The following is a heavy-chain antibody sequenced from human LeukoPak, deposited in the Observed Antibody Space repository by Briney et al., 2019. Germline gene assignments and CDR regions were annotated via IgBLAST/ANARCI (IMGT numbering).Heavy chain of an antibody. J-gene: IGHJ4*02. V-gene: IGHV1-2*02. D-gene: IGHD6-19*01. CDR1: GYTFTGYY. CDR3: ARLRASSGWYIF. CDR2: INPNSGGT. Sequence: ASVKVSCKASGYTFTGYYMHWVRQAPGQGLEWMGWINPNSGGTNYAQKFQGRVTMTRDASISTAYMELSRLRSDDTAVTYCARLRASSGWYIFCGQGTLVTVSS.